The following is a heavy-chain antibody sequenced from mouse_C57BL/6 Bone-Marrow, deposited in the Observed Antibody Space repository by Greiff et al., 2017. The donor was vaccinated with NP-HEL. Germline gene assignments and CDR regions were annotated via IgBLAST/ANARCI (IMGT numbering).Heavy chain of an antibody. V-gene: IGHV1-82*01. J-gene: IGHJ2*01. CDR3: ARSLFITTVVAIDY. D-gene: IGHD1-1*01. Sequence: VKLMESGPELVKPGASVKISCKASGYAFSSSWMNWVKQRPGKGLEWIGRIYPGDGDTNYNGKFKGKATLTADKSSSTAYMQLSSLTSEDSAVYFCARSLFITTVVAIDYWGQGTTLTVSS. CDR2: IYPGDGDT. CDR1: GYAFSSSW.